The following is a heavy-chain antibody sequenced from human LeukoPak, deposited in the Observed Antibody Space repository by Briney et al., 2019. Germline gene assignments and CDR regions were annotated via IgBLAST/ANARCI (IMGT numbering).Heavy chain of an antibody. CDR1: GFSLTTSGMG. D-gene: IGHD3-22*01. V-gene: IGHV2-5*01. Sequence: SGPTLVNPTQTLTLTCTFSGFSLTTSGMGVGWIRQPPGKALEWLTLIYWNDHKPYSPALRSRLTVTKDTSKNQVVLTMTNMDPVDTATYYCAHTYDTGGNYYSRFDYWGQGTLVTVSS. J-gene: IGHJ4*02. CDR3: AHTYDTGGNYYSRFDY. CDR2: IYWNDHK.